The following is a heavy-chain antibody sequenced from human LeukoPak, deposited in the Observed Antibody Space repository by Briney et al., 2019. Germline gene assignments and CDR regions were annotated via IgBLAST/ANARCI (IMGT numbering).Heavy chain of an antibody. V-gene: IGHV4-34*01. CDR3: ARGGLSRVYYYYYMDV. CDR2: INHSGST. J-gene: IGHJ6*03. Sequence: SETLSLTCSVYGGSFSGYYWSWIRQAPGHGLEWIGEINHSGSTNYHPSLKSRVTISVDTSKNQFSLKLSSVTAADTAVYYCARGGLSRVYYYYYMDVWGKGTTVTI. CDR1: GGSFSGYY.